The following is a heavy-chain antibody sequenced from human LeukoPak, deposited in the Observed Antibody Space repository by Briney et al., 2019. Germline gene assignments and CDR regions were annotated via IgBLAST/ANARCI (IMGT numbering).Heavy chain of an antibody. V-gene: IGHV4-61*01. CDR1: GGSVSSGSYY. J-gene: IGHJ2*01. Sequence: SETLSLTCTVSGGSVSSGSYYWSWIRQPPGKGLEWIGYIYYSGNTNYNPSLKSRVTMSVDTSKNQFSLKLTSVTAADTAVYYCARAYYDTSGYPGWYFDLWGRGTLVTVSS. CDR2: IYYSGNT. CDR3: ARAYYDTSGYPGWYFDL. D-gene: IGHD3-22*01.